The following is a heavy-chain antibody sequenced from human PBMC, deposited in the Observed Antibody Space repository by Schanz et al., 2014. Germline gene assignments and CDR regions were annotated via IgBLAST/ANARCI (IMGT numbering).Heavy chain of an antibody. V-gene: IGHV3-23*01. Sequence: DVHLLESGGGLVQPGGSLRLSCAASEFTFSTDAMSWVRQAPGKGLEWLSVISASGGDTYYTDSVKGRFTISRDNSKNTLYRQMNSLRAEDTAVYYCARGGPAYYFDDWGQGTLVTVSS. CDR1: EFTFSTDA. J-gene: IGHJ4*02. CDR2: ISASGGDT. CDR3: ARGGPAYYFDD.